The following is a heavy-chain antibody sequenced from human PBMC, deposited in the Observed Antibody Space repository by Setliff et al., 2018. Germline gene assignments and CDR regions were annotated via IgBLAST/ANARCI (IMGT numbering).Heavy chain of an antibody. CDR1: GGSISSGSYY. CDR2: IYTSGST. CDR3: ARDPVVVVAAMSDAFDI. Sequence: LSLTCTVPGGSISSGSYYWSWIRQPAGKGLEWIGHIYTSGSTNYNPSLKSRVTISVDTSKNQFSLKLSSVTAADTAVYYCARDPVVVVAAMSDAFDIWGQGTMVTVSS. D-gene: IGHD2-15*01. J-gene: IGHJ3*02. V-gene: IGHV4-61*09.